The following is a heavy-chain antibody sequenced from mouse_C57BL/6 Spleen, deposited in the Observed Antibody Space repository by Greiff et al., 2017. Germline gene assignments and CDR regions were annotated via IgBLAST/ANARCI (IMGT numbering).Heavy chain of an antibody. V-gene: IGHV1-72*01. D-gene: IGHD2-5*01. J-gene: IGHJ4*01. CDR1: GYTFTSYW. Sequence: VQLQQPGAELVKPGASVKLSCKASGYTFTSYWMHWVKQRPGRGLEWIGMIDPNSGSTKYNEKFKSKATLTVDKPSSTAYMQLSILTSEDSEVYYCARSDSNPELAMDCWGQGASVTVAS. CDR2: IDPNSGST. CDR3: ARSDSNPELAMDC.